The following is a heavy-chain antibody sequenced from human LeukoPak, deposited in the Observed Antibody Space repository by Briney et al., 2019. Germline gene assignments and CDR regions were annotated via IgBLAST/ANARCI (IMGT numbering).Heavy chain of an antibody. D-gene: IGHD6-13*01. CDR2: MYYSGSP. V-gene: IGHV4-59*08. CDR1: GGSISSYY. Sequence: PSETLSLTCTVSGGSISSYYWSWIRQPPGKGLEWIGYMYYSGSPNYNPSLKSRVTISVDRSTNQLSLKLSSVTAADTAVYYCARHGEQQLVRRWFDSWGQGTWSPSPQ. J-gene: IGHJ5*01. CDR3: ARHGEQQLVRRWFDS.